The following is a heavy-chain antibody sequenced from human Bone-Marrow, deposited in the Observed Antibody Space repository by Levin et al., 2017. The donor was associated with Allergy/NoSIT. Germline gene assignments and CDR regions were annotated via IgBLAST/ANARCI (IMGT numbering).Heavy chain of an antibody. CDR3: ARDLDSSGWYGPGNY. CDR2: ISYDGSNK. Sequence: PGGSLRLSCAASGFTFSSYAMHWVRQAPGKGLEWVAVISYDGSNKYYADSVKGRFTISRDNSKNTLYLQMNSLRAEDTAVYYCARDLDSSGWYGPGNYWGQGTLVTVSS. CDR1: GFTFSSYA. V-gene: IGHV3-30-3*01. J-gene: IGHJ4*02. D-gene: IGHD6-19*01.